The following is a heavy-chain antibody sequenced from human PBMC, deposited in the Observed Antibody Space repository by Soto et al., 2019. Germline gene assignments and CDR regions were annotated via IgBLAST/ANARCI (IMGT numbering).Heavy chain of an antibody. D-gene: IGHD1-26*01. V-gene: IGHV1-18*01. CDR1: GYTFISYG. J-gene: IGHJ4*02. Sequence: QVQLVQSGAEVKKPGASVKVSCKASGYTFISYGISWVRQAPGQGLEWMGWISGYNGNTKYAQKLQGRVTMTTDTSTSTAYVELRSLRSDGTAVYYCARDLGDQIVDYWGQGTLVTVSS. CDR3: ARDLGDQIVDY. CDR2: ISGYNGNT.